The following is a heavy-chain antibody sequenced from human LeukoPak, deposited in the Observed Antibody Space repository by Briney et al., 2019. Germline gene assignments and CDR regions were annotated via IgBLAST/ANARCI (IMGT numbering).Heavy chain of an antibody. CDR2: FDPEDGET. V-gene: IGHV1-24*01. J-gene: IGHJ6*02. CDR1: GYTLTELS. CDR3: AVQTGYYYYGMDV. D-gene: IGHD3-10*01. Sequence: ASVKVSCKVSGYTLTELSMHWVRQAPGKGLEWMGGFDPEDGETIYAQKFQDRVTMTEDTSTDTAYMELSSLRSEDTAVCYCAVQTGYYYYGMDVWGQGTTVTVSS.